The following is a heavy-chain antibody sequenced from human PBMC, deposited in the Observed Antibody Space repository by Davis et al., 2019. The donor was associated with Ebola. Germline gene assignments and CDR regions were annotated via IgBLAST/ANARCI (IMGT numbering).Heavy chain of an antibody. D-gene: IGHD6-19*01. CDR3: ATCGFCVSSSGIDY. CDR1: GFTFRNYA. CDR2: ISGAGYNT. J-gene: IGHJ4*02. Sequence: PGGSLRLSCEASGFTFRNYAMNWVRQGPGQGLEWVSGISGAGYNTYHADSVKGRFTISRDNSKKTLYLQMNSLSADDTAVYYCATCGFCVSSSGIDYRGQGPLVTVSS. V-gene: IGHV3-23*01.